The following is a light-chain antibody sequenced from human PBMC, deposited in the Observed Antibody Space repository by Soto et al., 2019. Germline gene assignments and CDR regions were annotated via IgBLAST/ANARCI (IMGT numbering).Light chain of an antibody. CDR3: QLYNTFART. CDR2: KAS. J-gene: IGKJ1*01. CDR1: QSINSW. V-gene: IGKV1-5*03. Sequence: DFQMTQSPSTLSASVGDRVTITCRASQSINSWLAWYQQKPGRAPKLLIYKASTLESGVPSRFSGSGSGTEFTLTISILQPDDFATYYCQLYNTFARTFGQGTKVEIK.